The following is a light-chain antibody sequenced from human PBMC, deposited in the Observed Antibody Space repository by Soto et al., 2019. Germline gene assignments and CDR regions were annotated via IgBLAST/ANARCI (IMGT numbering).Light chain of an antibody. CDR2: TND. Sequence: QSVLTLPPSASATPGQRVTMSCSGSSSNIGSNIVNWYQQLPGTAPKLLIYTNDQRPSGVPDRFSGSKSGTSASLAISGLQSEDEADYYCAAWDDKMNGGVFGGGTKLTVL. V-gene: IGLV1-44*01. CDR1: SSNIGSNI. CDR3: AAWDDKMNGGV. J-gene: IGLJ3*02.